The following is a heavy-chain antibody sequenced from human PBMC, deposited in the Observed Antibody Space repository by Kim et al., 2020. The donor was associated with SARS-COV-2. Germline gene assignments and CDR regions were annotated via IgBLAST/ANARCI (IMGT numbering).Heavy chain of an antibody. CDR1: GGSFSGYY. D-gene: IGHD2-21*02. CDR2: INHSGST. CDR3: ARGEYCGGDCYYIFDY. Sequence: SETLSLTCAVYGGSFSGYYWSWIRQPPGKGLEWIGEINHSGSTNYNPSLKSRVTISVDTSKNQFSLKLSSVTAADTAVYYCARGEYCGGDCYYIFDYWGQGTLVTVSS. V-gene: IGHV4-34*01. J-gene: IGHJ4*02.